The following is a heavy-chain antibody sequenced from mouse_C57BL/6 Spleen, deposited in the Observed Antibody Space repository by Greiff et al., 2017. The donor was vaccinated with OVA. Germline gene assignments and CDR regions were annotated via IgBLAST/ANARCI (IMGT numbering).Heavy chain of an antibody. D-gene: IGHD3-3*01. V-gene: IGHV2-2*01. CDR1: GFSLTSYG. CDR3: ARRARDAMDD. CDR2: IWSGGST. J-gene: IGHJ4*01. Sequence: QVHVKQSGPGLVQPSQSLSITCTVSGFSLTSYGVHWVRQSPGKGLEWLGVIWSGGSTDYNAAFISRLSISKDNSKSPVFFKRNSLQADDTAINYCARRARDAMDDWGQGTTVTVSS.